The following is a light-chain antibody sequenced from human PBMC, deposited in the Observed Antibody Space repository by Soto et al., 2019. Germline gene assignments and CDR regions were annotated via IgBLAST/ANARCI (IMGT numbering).Light chain of an antibody. J-gene: IGKJ2*01. CDR1: QSVLYSSNNKNY. CDR3: QQYLSTPAYP. V-gene: IGKV4-1*01. Sequence: DIVMTQSPDSLAVSLGERATINCKSSQSVLYSSNNKNYLAWYQQRPGQPPKLLIYWASTRESGVPDRFSGSGSGTDFTLTISILQAEDVAVYFCQQYLSTPAYPFGQGTKLEIK. CDR2: WAS.